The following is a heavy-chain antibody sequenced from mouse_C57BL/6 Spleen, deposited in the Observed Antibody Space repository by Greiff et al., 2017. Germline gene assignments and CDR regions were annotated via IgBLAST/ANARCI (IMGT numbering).Heavy chain of an antibody. V-gene: IGHV1-61*01. J-gene: IGHJ4*01. CDR2: IYPSDSET. CDR1: GYTFTSYW. Sequence: VQLQQSGAELVRPGSSVKLSCKASGYTFTSYWMDWVKQRPGQGLEWIGNIYPSDSETHYNQKFKDKATLTVDKSSSTAYMQLSSLTSEDSAVYYCAREDYYGSSYGYYAMDYWGQGTSVTVSS. D-gene: IGHD1-1*01. CDR3: AREDYYGSSYGYYAMDY.